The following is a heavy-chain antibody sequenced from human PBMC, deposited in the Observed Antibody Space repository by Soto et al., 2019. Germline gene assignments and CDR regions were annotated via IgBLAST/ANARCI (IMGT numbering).Heavy chain of an antibody. CDR2: IWYDGSNK. V-gene: IGHV3-33*01. Sequence: QVQLVESGGGVVQPGRSLRLSCAASGFTFSSYGMHWVRQAPGKGLEWVAVIWYDGSNKYYADSVKGRFTISRDNSKNTLYLQMNSLRAEDTAVYYCARDKRFGELVPNYFDYWGQGTLVTVSS. J-gene: IGHJ4*02. CDR1: GFTFSSYG. CDR3: ARDKRFGELVPNYFDY. D-gene: IGHD3-10*01.